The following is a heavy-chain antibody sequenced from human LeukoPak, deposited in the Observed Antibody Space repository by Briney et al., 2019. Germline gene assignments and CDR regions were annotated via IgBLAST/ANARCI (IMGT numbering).Heavy chain of an antibody. CDR2: IYTSGST. V-gene: IGHV4-61*02. CDR1: GGSISSGSYY. D-gene: IGHD6-13*01. Sequence: PSQTLSLTCTVSGGSISSGSYYWSWIRQPAGKGLEWIGRIYTSGSTNYNPSLKSRVTISVDTSKNQFSLKLSSVTAADTAVYYCARGTNAAAVDYWGQGTLVTVSS. CDR3: ARGTNAAAVDY. J-gene: IGHJ4*02.